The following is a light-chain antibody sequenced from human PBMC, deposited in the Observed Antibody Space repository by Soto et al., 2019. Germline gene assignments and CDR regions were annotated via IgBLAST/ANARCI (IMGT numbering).Light chain of an antibody. J-gene: IGKJ4*01. CDR3: QQRTNWPHLH. Sequence: DIVLTQSPATLSLSPGERATLSCWASQTIGSYLAWYHQKPGQAPRLLIYDASNRATGIPARFSGSESGTDFSLTITSLESEDFAVYYCQQRTNWPHLHFARGTKAAI. CDR2: DAS. V-gene: IGKV3-11*01. CDR1: QTIGSY.